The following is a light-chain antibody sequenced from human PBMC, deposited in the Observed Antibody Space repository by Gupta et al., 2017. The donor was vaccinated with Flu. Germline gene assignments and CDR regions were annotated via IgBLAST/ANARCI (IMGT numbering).Light chain of an antibody. CDR1: SANIGINI. J-gene: IGLJ3*02. CDR3: ATWDDSLNGWV. CDR2: RHN. Sequence: SSANIGINIVSRDQHLPGTAPKLLSYRHNQRPSGVPYRFSGSKSGTSASLAISGLQTEDETDYYCATWDDSLNGWVFGGGTKLTVL. V-gene: IGLV1-44*01.